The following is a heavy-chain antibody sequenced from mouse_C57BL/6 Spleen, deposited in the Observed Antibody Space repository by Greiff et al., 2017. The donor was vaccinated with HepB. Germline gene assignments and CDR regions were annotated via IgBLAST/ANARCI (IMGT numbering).Heavy chain of an antibody. CDR1: GFTFSSYA. CDR2: ISDGGSYT. Sequence: EVQLQQSGGGLVKPGGSLKLSCAASGFTFSSYAMSWVRQTPEKRLEWVATISDGGSYTYYPDNVKGRFTISRDNAKNNLYLQMSHLKSEDTAMYYCARALSNYEAMDYWGQGTSVTVSS. J-gene: IGHJ4*01. CDR3: ARALSNYEAMDY. V-gene: IGHV5-4*01. D-gene: IGHD2-5*01.